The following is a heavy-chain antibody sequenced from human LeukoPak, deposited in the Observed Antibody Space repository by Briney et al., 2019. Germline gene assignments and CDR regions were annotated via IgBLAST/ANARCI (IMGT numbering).Heavy chain of an antibody. CDR3: AREDYDAAGAFDI. Sequence: PSETLSLTCTVSGDSFNSYYWTWIRQPPGKRLEWIGYIYNSVTTSYNPSLKSRVTISVDVSKNQFSLKLTSVTAADTAIYYCAREDYDAAGAFDIWGQGTMVTVSS. D-gene: IGHD4/OR15-4a*01. CDR1: GDSFNSYY. J-gene: IGHJ3*02. CDR2: IYNSVTT. V-gene: IGHV4-59*01.